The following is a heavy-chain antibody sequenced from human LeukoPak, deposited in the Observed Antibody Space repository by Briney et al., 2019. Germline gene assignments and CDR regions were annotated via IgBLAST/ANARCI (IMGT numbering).Heavy chain of an antibody. D-gene: IGHD2-15*01. CDR3: ARAPSRVGLDY. CDR1: GGSFSGYY. J-gene: IGHJ4*02. Sequence: PSETLSLTCAVYGGSFSGYYWSWIRQPPGKGLEWIGEINHSGSTNYNPSLKSRVTISVDTSKNQFSLKLSSVTAADTAVYNCARAPSRVGLDYWGQGTLVTVSS. CDR2: INHSGST. V-gene: IGHV4-34*01.